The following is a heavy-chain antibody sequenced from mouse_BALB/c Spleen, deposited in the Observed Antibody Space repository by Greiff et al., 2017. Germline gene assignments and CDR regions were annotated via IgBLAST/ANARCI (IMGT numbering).Heavy chain of an antibody. J-gene: IGHJ2*01. CDR1: GFSLTSYG. Sequence: QVQLKQSGPGLVQPSQSLSITCTVSGFSLTSYGVHWVRQSPGKGLEWLGVIWSGGSTDYNAAFISRLSISKDNSKSQVFFKMNSMQANDKAIYYCARNWYGNYVYFDYWGQGTTLTVSS. D-gene: IGHD2-10*02. CDR2: IWSGGST. V-gene: IGHV2-2*02. CDR3: ARNWYGNYVYFDY.